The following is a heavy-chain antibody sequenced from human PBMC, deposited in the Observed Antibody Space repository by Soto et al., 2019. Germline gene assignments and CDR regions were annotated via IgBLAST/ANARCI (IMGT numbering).Heavy chain of an antibody. CDR1: GGTFSSYA. CDR2: IIPIFGTA. V-gene: IGHV1-69*12. J-gene: IGHJ4*02. CDR3: ARSPSISEWLSFDY. D-gene: IGHD3-3*01. Sequence: QVQLVQSGAEVKKPGSSVKVSCKASGGTFSSYAISWVRQAPGQGLEWMGGIIPIFGTANYAQKFQGRVTSTAAQSTHTAYMELSSLRSENTAVYYCARSPSISEWLSFDYWGQGTLVTVSS.